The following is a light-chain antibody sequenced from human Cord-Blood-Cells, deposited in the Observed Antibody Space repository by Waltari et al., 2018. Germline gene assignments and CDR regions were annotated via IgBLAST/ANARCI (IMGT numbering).Light chain of an antibody. CDR2: CAS. CDR3: QQYYSTPFS. V-gene: IGKV4-1*01. CDR1: QSVLYSSNNKNY. Sequence: DIVMTQSPDSLAVSLGERATINCKSSQSVLYSSNNKNYLAWYQEKPGQPPKLLIYCASTRESGGHDRFSGSGSGTDFTLTISSLQAEDVAVYYCQQYYSTPFSFGPGTKVDIK. J-gene: IGKJ3*01.